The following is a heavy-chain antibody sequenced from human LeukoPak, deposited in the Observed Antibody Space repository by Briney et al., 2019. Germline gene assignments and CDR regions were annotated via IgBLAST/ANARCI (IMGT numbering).Heavy chain of an antibody. CDR3: ARDRSSGSDFIFDY. CDR2: IYTDGST. CDR1: GFTVSSNY. J-gene: IGHJ4*02. Sequence: GGSLRLSCAVSGFTVSSNYMNWVRQAPGMGLEWVSVIYTDGSTYYADSVRGRFTISRDNSKNTLYLQMNTLRGEDTVVYYCARDRSSGSDFIFDYWGQGTLVTVSS. D-gene: IGHD3-22*01. V-gene: IGHV3-53*01.